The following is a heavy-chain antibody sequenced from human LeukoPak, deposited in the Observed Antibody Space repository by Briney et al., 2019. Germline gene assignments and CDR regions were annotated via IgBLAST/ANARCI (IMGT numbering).Heavy chain of an antibody. CDR1: GYTLTELP. CDR3: ATVPVPLYSGYDPYYFDY. V-gene: IGHV1-24*01. D-gene: IGHD5-12*01. CDR2: FDPEDGET. J-gene: IGHJ4*02. Sequence: ASVKVSCKVSGYTLTELPMHWVRQAPGKGLEWMGGFDPEDGETIYAQKFQGRVTMTEDTSTDTAYMELSSLRSEDTAVYCCATVPVPLYSGYDPYYFDYWGQGTLVTVSS.